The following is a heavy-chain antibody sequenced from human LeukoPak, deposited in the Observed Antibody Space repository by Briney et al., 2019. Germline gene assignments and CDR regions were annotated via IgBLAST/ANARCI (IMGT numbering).Heavy chain of an antibody. V-gene: IGHV3-30*04. CDR2: ISYDGSNK. D-gene: IGHD1-26*01. CDR1: GFTFGSYA. CDR3: ARDLEGATQILDY. Sequence: GGSLRLSCAASGFTFGSYAMHWVRQAPGKGLEWVAVISYDGSNKYYADSVKGRFTISRDNSKNTLYLQMNSLRAEDTAVYYCARDLEGATQILDYWGQGTLVTVSS. J-gene: IGHJ4*02.